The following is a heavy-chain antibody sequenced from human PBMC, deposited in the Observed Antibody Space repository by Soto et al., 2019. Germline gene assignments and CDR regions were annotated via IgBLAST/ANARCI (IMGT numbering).Heavy chain of an antibody. CDR2: IRSKANTYAT. J-gene: IGHJ6*02. CDR3: TRPGFGDFVDPYDYGIDV. D-gene: IGHD2-2*01. CDR1: GLPFSGSP. Sequence: GGSLRLSCAASGLPFSGSPIHWVRQASGKGLEWVGRIRSKANTYATAYATSVKGRFTISRDDSKNTTYLQMNSLKTEDTAVYFCTRPGFGDFVDPYDYGIDVWGQGTTVTVSS. V-gene: IGHV3-73*01.